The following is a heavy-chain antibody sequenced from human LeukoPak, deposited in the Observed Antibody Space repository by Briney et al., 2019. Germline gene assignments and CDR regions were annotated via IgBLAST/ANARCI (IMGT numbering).Heavy chain of an antibody. CDR2: ISYDGSNK. D-gene: IGHD6-13*01. CDR1: GFTFSSYG. Sequence: GGSLRLSCAASGFTFSSYGMHWVRQAPGKGLKWVAVISYDGSNKYYADSVKGRFTISRDNSKNTLYLQMNSLRAEDTAVYYCAKDSRWGSRVYYYYGMDVWGQGTTVTVSS. V-gene: IGHV3-30*18. CDR3: AKDSRWGSRVYYYYGMDV. J-gene: IGHJ6*02.